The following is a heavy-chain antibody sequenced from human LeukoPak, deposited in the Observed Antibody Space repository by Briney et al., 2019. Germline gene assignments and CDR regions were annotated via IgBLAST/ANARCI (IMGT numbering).Heavy chain of an antibody. D-gene: IGHD5-18*01. CDR1: GFTFSSYW. J-gene: IGHJ3*02. CDR3: ARDVLGYSYGPNDAFDI. V-gene: IGHV3-7*01. CDR2: IKQDGSEK. Sequence: GGSLRLSCAASGFTFSSYWMSWVRQAPGKGLEWVANIKQDGSEKYYVDSVKGRFTISRDNAKNSLYLQMNSLRAEDTAVYYCARDVLGYSYGPNDAFDIWGQGTMVTVSS.